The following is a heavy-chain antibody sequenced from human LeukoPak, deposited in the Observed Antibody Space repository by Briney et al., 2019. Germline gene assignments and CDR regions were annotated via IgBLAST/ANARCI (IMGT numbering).Heavy chain of an antibody. J-gene: IGHJ6*03. CDR2: IYTTEST. V-gene: IGHV4-4*07. Sequence: PSETLSLTCTVSVGSISGYYWSWLRQPAGKGLEWIGRIYTTESTNYNPSLKSRVTISVDKSKNQFSLKLSSVTAADTAVYYCARGVDYYYYMDVWGKGTTVTVSS. CDR1: VGSISGYY. CDR3: ARGVDYYYYMDV.